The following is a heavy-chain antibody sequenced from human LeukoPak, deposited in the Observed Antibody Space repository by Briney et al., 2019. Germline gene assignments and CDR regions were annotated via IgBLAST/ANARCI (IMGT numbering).Heavy chain of an antibody. CDR2: IYHSGST. CDR1: GGSFSGYY. CDR3: ARGGDSSGYPLDY. D-gene: IGHD3-22*01. J-gene: IGHJ4*02. Sequence: SETLSLICAVYGGSFSGYYWSWIRQPPGKGLEWIGYIYHSGSTYYNPSLKSRVTISVDRSKNQFSLKLSSVTAADTAVYYCARGGDSSGYPLDYWGQGTLVTVSS. V-gene: IGHV4-34*01.